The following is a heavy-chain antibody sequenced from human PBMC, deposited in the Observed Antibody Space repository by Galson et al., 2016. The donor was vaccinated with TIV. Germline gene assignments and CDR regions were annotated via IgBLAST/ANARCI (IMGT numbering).Heavy chain of an antibody. V-gene: IGHV3-30-3*01. Sequence: SLRLSCAASGFTFSSYTFHWVRQTPGKGLEWVAIISHDGNNKDFADSVQGRFTTSRDSSKNTVFLQMNSLRLEDTAVYFCTRDGRGNWKYVDYFDYWGQGTLVTVSS. J-gene: IGHJ4*02. CDR3: TRDGRGNWKYVDYFDY. CDR1: GFTFSSYT. D-gene: IGHD1-7*01. CDR2: ISHDGNNK.